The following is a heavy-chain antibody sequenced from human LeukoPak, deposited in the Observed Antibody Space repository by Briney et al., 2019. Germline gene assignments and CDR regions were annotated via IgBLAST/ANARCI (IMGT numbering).Heavy chain of an antibody. CDR2: MNPNSGNT. J-gene: IGHJ6*03. V-gene: IGHV1-8*03. CDR3: ARAGIVVVPAAKMDYYYMDV. Sequence: ASVKLSCKASGYTFTSYDINWVRQATGQGLEWMGWMNPNSGNTGYAQKFQGRVTITRNTSISTAYMELSSLRSEDTAVYYCARAGIVVVPAAKMDYYYMDVSGEGSTVTVSS. CDR1: GYTFTSYD. D-gene: IGHD2-2*01.